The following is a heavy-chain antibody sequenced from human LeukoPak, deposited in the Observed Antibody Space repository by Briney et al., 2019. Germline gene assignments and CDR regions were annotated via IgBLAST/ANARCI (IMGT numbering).Heavy chain of an antibody. Sequence: GGSLRLSCAVSGFTFDDYAMHWVRQAPGKGLEWVSGISWNSGSIGYADSVKGRFTISRDNAKNSLYLQMNSLRAEDTALYYCAKDSSRYGSGSYAYDDYWGQGTLVTVSS. V-gene: IGHV3-9*01. CDR2: ISWNSGSI. CDR3: AKDSSRYGSGSYAYDDY. CDR1: GFTFDDYA. D-gene: IGHD3-10*01. J-gene: IGHJ4*02.